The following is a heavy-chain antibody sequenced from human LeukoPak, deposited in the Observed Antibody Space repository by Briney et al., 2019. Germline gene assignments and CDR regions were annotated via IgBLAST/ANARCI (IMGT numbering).Heavy chain of an antibody. CDR2: IYHSGST. Sequence: PSETLSLTCAVSGYSISSGYYWGWIRQPPGKGLEWIGSIYHSGSTYYNPSLKSRVTISVDTSKNQFSLKLSSVTAADTAVYYCARLRPNNYYYDSSGYFDYWGQGTLVTVSS. CDR3: ARLRPNNYYYDSSGYFDY. CDR1: GYSISSGYY. D-gene: IGHD3-22*01. V-gene: IGHV4-38-2*01. J-gene: IGHJ4*02.